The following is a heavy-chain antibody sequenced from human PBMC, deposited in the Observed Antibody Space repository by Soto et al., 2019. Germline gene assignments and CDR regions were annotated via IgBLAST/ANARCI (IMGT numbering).Heavy chain of an antibody. D-gene: IGHD6-13*01. CDR1: GGSVSSGDYY. CDR2: IYYSGST. Sequence: SETLSLTCTVSGGSVSSGDYYWSWIRQPPGKGLEWIGNIYYSGSTNYNPSLKSRATISVDTSKNQFSLKVSSATAADTAVYYCARYRREAVAGYTLDNWGQGILVTVSS. V-gene: IGHV4-61*08. CDR3: ARYRREAVAGYTLDN. J-gene: IGHJ4*02.